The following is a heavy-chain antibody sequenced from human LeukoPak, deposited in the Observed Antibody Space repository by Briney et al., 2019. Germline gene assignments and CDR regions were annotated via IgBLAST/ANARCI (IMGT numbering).Heavy chain of an antibody. J-gene: IGHJ4*02. D-gene: IGHD5-12*01. Sequence: PGGSLRLSCAASGFTFSSYGMHWVRQAPGKGLEWVSAISGSGGSTYYADSVKGRFTISRDNSKNTLYLQMNSLRAEDTAVYYCAKDRGYPTLFDYWGQGTLVTVSS. CDR2: ISGSGGST. CDR3: AKDRGYPTLFDY. V-gene: IGHV3-23*01. CDR1: GFTFSSYG.